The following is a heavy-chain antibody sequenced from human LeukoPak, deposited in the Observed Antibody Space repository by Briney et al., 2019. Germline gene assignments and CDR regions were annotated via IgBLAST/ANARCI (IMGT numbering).Heavy chain of an antibody. Sequence: GGSLRLSCSGSGFTFSIYAMNWVRQAPGKGLEWVSGINYSDGKTSYADSVKGRFTISRDNSRNILYLQMNSLRAEDTAVYYCAKGVGYGGYPYYYYYGMDVWGQGTTVTVSS. CDR2: INYSDGKT. CDR3: AKGVGYGGYPYYYYYGMDV. D-gene: IGHD5-12*01. CDR1: GFTFSIYA. J-gene: IGHJ6*02. V-gene: IGHV3-23*01.